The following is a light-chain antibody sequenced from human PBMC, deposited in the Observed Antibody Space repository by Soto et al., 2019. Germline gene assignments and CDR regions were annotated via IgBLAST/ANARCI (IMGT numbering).Light chain of an antibody. Sequence: EGVSTQSPSTLSLSPGERATLPCRASQSVSIDLAWYQQTPGQAPRLLIYGASSRATGIPDRFSGSGSGTDFTLTISRLEPEDFAVYYCQQYGSSPWTFGQGTKVDIK. V-gene: IGKV3-20*01. CDR3: QQYGSSPWT. CDR2: GAS. J-gene: IGKJ1*01. CDR1: QSVSID.